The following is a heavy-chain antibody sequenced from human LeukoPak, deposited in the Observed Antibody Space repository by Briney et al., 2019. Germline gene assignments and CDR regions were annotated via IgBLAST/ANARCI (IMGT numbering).Heavy chain of an antibody. D-gene: IGHD7-27*01. CDR1: GGTFSSYA. CDR2: MSPSTGNT. J-gene: IGHJ4*02. V-gene: IGHV1-8*02. Sequence: ASAKVSCKASGGTFSSYAINWVRQAPGQGFEWMGWMSPSTGNTGYAQKFQGRVTMTRYTSVSTAYMELSSLRSEDTAVYYCVGGAPNWGFDFWGQGTLVTVSS. CDR3: VGGAPNWGFDF.